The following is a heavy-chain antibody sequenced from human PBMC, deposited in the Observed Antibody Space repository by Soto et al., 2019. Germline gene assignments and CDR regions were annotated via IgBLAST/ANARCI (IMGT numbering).Heavy chain of an antibody. CDR2: ISAYNDER. D-gene: IGHD7-27*01. CDR3: ARDYAIWGEDWFDP. Sequence: QVQLVQSGGEMKKPGASVKVSCKASGYTFTNFGISWVRQAPGQGPEWVGWISAYNDERNYAQKFRGRVIMTTDTSTSTAYMELRTLTSDDTAVYYCARDYAIWGEDWFDPWGQGTLVTVSS. CDR1: GYTFTNFG. J-gene: IGHJ5*02. V-gene: IGHV1-18*01.